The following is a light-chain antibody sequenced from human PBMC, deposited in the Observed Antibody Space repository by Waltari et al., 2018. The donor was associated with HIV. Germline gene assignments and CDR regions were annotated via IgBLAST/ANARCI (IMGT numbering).Light chain of an antibody. CDR3: QQYNNVPT. CDR2: DAS. V-gene: IGKV1-33*01. CDR1: QDITHH. J-gene: IGKJ5*01. Sequence: DVQMTQSPSSLSASVGDRVTITCQASQDITHHLNWYQQKSGKAPKFLIYDASNLETGVPSRFSGSGSGTDFTFTISSLQPEDIGTYYCQQYNNVPTFGQGTRLEIK.